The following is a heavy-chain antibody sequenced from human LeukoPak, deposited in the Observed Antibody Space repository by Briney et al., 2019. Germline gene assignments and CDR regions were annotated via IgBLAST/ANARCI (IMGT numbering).Heavy chain of an antibody. D-gene: IGHD5-18*01. CDR2: ISSSGSTI. Sequence: GGSLRLSCAASGFTFSSYAMSWVRQAPGKGLEWVSYISSSGSTIYYADSVKGRFTISRDNAKKSLYLQMNSLRADDTAVYYCARVWDGYSGEDYWGQGTLVTVSS. J-gene: IGHJ4*02. V-gene: IGHV3-48*01. CDR3: ARVWDGYSGEDY. CDR1: GFTFSSYA.